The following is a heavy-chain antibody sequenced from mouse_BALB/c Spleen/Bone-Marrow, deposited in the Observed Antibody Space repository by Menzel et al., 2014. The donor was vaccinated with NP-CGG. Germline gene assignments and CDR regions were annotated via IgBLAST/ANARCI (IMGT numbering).Heavy chain of an antibody. CDR2: ISTYYGDA. CDR3: AREGGNFPWFAY. D-gene: IGHD2-1*01. V-gene: IGHV1S137*01. CDR1: GYTFXDYA. J-gene: IGHJ3*01. Sequence: VQLQQSGAELVRPGVSVKISCKGSGYTFXDYAMHWVKQSHAKSLEWIGVISTYYGDASYNQKFKGKATMTVDKSSSTAYMELARLTSEDSAIYYCAREGGNFPWFAYWGQGTLVTVSA.